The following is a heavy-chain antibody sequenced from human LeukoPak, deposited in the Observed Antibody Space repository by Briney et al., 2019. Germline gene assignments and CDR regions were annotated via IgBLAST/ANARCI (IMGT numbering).Heavy chain of an antibody. D-gene: IGHD6-19*01. Sequence: GGSLRLSCAASGFTFSHYGMHWVRQAPGKGLEWVSSISSSSSYIYYADSVKGRFTISRDNAKNSLYLQMNSLRAEDTAVYYCARGGKAVAVNDAFDIWGQGTMVTVSS. CDR2: ISSSSSYI. CDR3: ARGGKAVAVNDAFDI. J-gene: IGHJ3*02. V-gene: IGHV3-21*01. CDR1: GFTFSHYG.